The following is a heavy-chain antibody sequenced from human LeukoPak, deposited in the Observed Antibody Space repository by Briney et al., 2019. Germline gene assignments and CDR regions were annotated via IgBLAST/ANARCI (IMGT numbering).Heavy chain of an antibody. CDR3: ARKSIAAAGTGIDAFDI. J-gene: IGHJ3*02. D-gene: IGHD6-13*01. Sequence: SETLSLTCAVYGGSFSGYYWSWIRQPPGKGLEWIGEINHSGSTYYNPSLKSRVTMSVDTSKNQFSLKLSSVTAVDTAVYYCARKSIAAAGTGIDAFDIWGQGTMVTVSS. CDR1: GGSFSGYY. V-gene: IGHV4-34*01. CDR2: INHSGST.